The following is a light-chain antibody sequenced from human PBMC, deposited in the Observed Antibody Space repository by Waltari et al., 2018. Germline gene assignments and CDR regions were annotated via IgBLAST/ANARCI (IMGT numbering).Light chain of an antibody. V-gene: IGLV3-10*01. CDR1: ALPKKF. CDR3: YSTDISGNHRV. CDR2: EDS. J-gene: IGLJ3*02. Sequence: SYELTQPPSVSVSPGQTARITCSGDALPKKFAYWYQQKSGQAPGLVIHEDSDRPSGIPERVPGSSSGTMATLTINGAQVEDEADYYCYSTDISGNHRVFGGGTKLTVL.